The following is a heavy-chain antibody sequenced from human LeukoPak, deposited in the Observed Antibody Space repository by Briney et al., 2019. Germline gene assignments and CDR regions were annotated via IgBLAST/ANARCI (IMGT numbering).Heavy chain of an antibody. V-gene: IGHV3-30*18. D-gene: IGHD6-19*01. CDR3: AKDKNPGYSSGWYDY. J-gene: IGHJ4*02. Sequence: PGRSLRLSCAASGFTFSSYGMHWVRQAPGKGLEWVAVISYDGSNKYYADSVKGRFTLSRDNSKNTLYLQMNSLRAEDTAVYYCAKDKNPGYSSGWYDYWGQGTLVTVSS. CDR1: GFTFSSYG. CDR2: ISYDGSNK.